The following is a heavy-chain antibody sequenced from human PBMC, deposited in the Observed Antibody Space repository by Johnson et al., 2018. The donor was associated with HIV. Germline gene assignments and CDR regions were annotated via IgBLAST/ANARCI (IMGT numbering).Heavy chain of an antibody. D-gene: IGHD1-26*01. V-gene: IGHV3-13*01. CDR3: VTADRGPA. J-gene: IGHJ3*01. CDR1: VFTFSNYD. CDR2: IGTAGDT. Sequence: VQLVASGGGLIQPGGSLRLSCAASVFTFSNYDMYWVRQATGKGLEWVSGIGTAGDTHYADSVKGRFTISGDNSKSTLYLQMNSLRAEDSAVYYCVTADRGPAWGQGTTVTVSS.